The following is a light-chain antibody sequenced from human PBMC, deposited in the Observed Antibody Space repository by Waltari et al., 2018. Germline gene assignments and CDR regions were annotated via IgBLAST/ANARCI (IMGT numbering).Light chain of an antibody. CDR2: AVT. CDR1: SSDVGGSSL. CDR3: CSYAGSTTSSVV. J-gene: IGLJ1*01. Sequence: QSALTQPASVSGSPGQSITISCTGSSSDVGGSSLVSWYQQHPGKAPKLMIYAVTKRPSGVSHRFSGSKSGNTASLTISGLQTEDEADYYCCSYAGSTTSSVVFGTGTKVIVL. V-gene: IGLV2-23*02.